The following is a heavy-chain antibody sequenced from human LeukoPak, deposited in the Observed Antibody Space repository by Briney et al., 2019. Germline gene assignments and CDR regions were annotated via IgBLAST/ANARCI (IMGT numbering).Heavy chain of an antibody. CDR3: ARDPWGYCSSTSCYVGAFDI. J-gene: IGHJ3*02. V-gene: IGHV1-69*05. CDR1: GGTFSSYA. CDR2: IIPIFGTA. Sequence: SVKVSCKASGGTFSSYAISWVRQAPGQGLEWMGGIIPIFGTANYAQKLQGRVTMTTDTSTSTAYMELRSLRSDDTAVYYCARDPWGYCSSTSCYVGAFDIWGQGTMVTVSS. D-gene: IGHD2-2*01.